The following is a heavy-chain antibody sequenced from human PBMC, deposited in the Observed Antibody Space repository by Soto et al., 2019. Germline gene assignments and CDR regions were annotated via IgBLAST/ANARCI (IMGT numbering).Heavy chain of an antibody. CDR2: ISYDGSNK. CDR3: ARDTNYYDSSGYLDY. Sequence: QVQLVESGGGVVQPGRSLRLSCAASGFTFSSYAMHWVRQAPGKGLEWVAVISYDGSNKYYAESVKGRFTISRDNSKNTMYLQMNSLRAEDTAVYYCARDTNYYDSSGYLDYWGPGNLVTVSS. CDR1: GFTFSSYA. D-gene: IGHD3-22*01. J-gene: IGHJ4*02. V-gene: IGHV3-30-3*01.